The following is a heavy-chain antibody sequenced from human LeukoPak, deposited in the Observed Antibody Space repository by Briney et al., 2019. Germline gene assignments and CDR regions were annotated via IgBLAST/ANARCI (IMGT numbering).Heavy chain of an antibody. CDR2: IYSGGST. CDR3: ARDLGYCSGGSCYGSDY. CDR1: GFTVSSNY. V-gene: IGHV3-66*01. D-gene: IGHD2-15*01. J-gene: IGHJ4*02. Sequence: GGSLRLSCAASGFTVSSNYMSWVRQAPGKGLEWVSVIYSGGSTYYADSVKGRFTISRDSSKNTLYLQMNSLRAEDTAVYYCARDLGYCSGGSCYGSDYWGQGTLVTVSS.